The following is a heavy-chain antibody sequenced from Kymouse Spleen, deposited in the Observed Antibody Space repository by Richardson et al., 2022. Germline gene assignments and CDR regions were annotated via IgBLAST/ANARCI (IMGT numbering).Heavy chain of an antibody. CDR3: AGIAVAALFDY. Sequence: QVQLQQWGAGLLKPSETLSLTCAVYGGSFSGYYWSWIRQPPGKGLEWIGEINHSGSTNYNPSLKSRVTISVDTSKNQFSLKLSSVTAADTAVYYCAGIAVAALFDYWGQGTLVTVSS. V-gene: IGHV4-34*01. J-gene: IGHJ4*02. CDR1: GGSFSGYY. D-gene: IGHD6-19*01. CDR2: INHSGST.